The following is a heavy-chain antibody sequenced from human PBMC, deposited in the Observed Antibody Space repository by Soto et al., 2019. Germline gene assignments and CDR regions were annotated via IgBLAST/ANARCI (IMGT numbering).Heavy chain of an antibody. CDR2: IYYSGST. Sequence: TSETLSLTCTFSGCSISSGGYYWSWIRQHPGKGLEWIGYIYYSGSTYYNPSLKSRVTISVDTSKNQFSLKLSSVTAADTAVYYCAIYDSSGSRGFQHWGQGTLVTVSS. CDR3: AIYDSSGSRGFQH. D-gene: IGHD3-22*01. J-gene: IGHJ1*01. V-gene: IGHV4-31*03. CDR1: GCSISSGGYY.